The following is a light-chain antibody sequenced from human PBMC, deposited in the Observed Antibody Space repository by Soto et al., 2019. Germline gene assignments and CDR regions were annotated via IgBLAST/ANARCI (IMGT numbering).Light chain of an antibody. Sequence: EIVLTQSPGTLSLSPGERATLSCRASQTVRSNYLAWYQQIPGQAPRLLIYGASSRATGIPDRFSGSGSGTDFTLTISRLEPEDFAVYYCQQYGTSPTFGKGTRVDVK. CDR2: GAS. V-gene: IGKV3-20*01. CDR3: QQYGTSPT. CDR1: QTVRSNY. J-gene: IGKJ1*01.